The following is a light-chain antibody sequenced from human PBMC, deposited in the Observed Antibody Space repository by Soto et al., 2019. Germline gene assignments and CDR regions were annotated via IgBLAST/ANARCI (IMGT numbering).Light chain of an antibody. CDR1: QSVSSSY. J-gene: IGKJ1*01. Sequence: EIVLTQSPGTLSLSPGERATLSCRASQSVSSSYLAWYQQKPGQAPSLLIYDASSRATGIPDRFSGSGSGTDFTLTISGLEPEDFAVYYCQQYGSAWTFGQGTKVEIK. V-gene: IGKV3-20*01. CDR2: DAS. CDR3: QQYGSAWT.